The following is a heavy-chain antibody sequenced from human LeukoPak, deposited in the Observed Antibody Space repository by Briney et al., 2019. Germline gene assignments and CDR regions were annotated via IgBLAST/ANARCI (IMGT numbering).Heavy chain of an antibody. J-gene: IGHJ4*02. V-gene: IGHV3-23*01. D-gene: IGHD5-12*01. CDR3: AKDKGIVATRFDY. CDR2: ISGSGGST. CDR1: GFAFSSYA. Sequence: HPGGSLRLSCAASGFAFSSYAMSWVRQAPGKGLEWVSAISGSGGSTYYADSVKGRFTISRDNSKNTLYLQMNSLRAEDTAVYYCAKDKGIVATRFDYWGQGTLVTVSS.